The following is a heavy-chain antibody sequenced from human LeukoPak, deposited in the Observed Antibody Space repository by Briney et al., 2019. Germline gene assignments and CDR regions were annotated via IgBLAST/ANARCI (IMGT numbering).Heavy chain of an antibody. J-gene: IGHJ5*02. CDR1: GYTFTSYG. D-gene: IGHD3-10*01. CDR2: ISAYNGNT. V-gene: IGHV1-18*01. CDR3: ARGGLLWFGQLLSEDRWFDP. Sequence: ASVKVSCKTSGYTFTSYGISWVRQAPGQGLEWMGWISAYNGNTNYARKLQGRVTMTTDTSTSTAYMELMSLRSDDTAVYYCARGGLLWFGQLLSEDRWFDPWGQGTLVTVSS.